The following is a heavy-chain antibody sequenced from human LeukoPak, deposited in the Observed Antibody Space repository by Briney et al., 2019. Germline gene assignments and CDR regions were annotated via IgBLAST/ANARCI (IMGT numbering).Heavy chain of an antibody. Sequence: GGSLRLSCAASGFTFSSYAMHWVRQAPGKGLEWVAVIWYDGSNKYYPDSVKGRFTISRDNSKNTLYLQMNSLRAEDTAVYYCARGGSGWYQRDVDYWGQGTLVTVSS. CDR3: ARGGSGWYQRDVDY. D-gene: IGHD6-19*01. J-gene: IGHJ4*02. CDR1: GFTFSSYA. V-gene: IGHV3-33*08. CDR2: IWYDGSNK.